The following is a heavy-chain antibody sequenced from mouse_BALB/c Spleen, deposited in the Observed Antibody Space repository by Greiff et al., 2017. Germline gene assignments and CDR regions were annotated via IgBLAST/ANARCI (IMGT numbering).Heavy chain of an antibody. Sequence: QVQLQQPGAELVKPGASVKLSCKASGYTFTSYWMHWVKQRPGQGLEWIGEIDPSDSYTNYNQKFKGKATLTVDKSSSTAYMQLSSLTSEDSAVYYCARYYYGYYFDYWGQGTTLTVSS. V-gene: IGHV1-69*02. J-gene: IGHJ2*01. CDR1: GYTFTSYW. D-gene: IGHD1-2*01. CDR2: IDPSDSYT. CDR3: ARYYYGYYFDY.